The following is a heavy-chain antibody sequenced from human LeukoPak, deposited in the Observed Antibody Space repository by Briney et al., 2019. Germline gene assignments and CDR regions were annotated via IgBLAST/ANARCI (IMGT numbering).Heavy chain of an antibody. D-gene: IGHD4-17*01. J-gene: IGHJ6*02. CDR1: GFTFDDYA. CDR3: ARSTVTYGMDV. Sequence: ALRLSCAASGFTFDDYAMHWVRQAPGKGLEWVSGISWNSGSIGYADSVKGRFTISRDNAKNSLYLQMNSLRAEDTALYYCARSTVTYGMDVWGQGTTVTVSS. V-gene: IGHV3-9*01. CDR2: ISWNSGSI.